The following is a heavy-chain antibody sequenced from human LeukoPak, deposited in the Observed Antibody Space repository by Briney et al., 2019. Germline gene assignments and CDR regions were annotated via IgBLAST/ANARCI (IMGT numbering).Heavy chain of an antibody. CDR3: AKGASRYAGSARGAFDS. J-gene: IGHJ4*02. CDR1: GFTLSGHA. CDR2: IRGGETDT. V-gene: IGHV3-23*01. Sequence: PGESLRLSCAASGFTLSGHAKRWVRQAPGKGVEWVSAIRGGETDTLYADSVKGRFTISRDNSMNTLSLQMSSLRADDTAVYYCAKGASRYAGSARGAFDSWGEGTLVTVSS. D-gene: IGHD5-12*01.